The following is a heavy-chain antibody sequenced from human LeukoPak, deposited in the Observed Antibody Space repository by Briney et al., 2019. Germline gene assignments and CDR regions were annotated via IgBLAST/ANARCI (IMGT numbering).Heavy chain of an antibody. CDR3: ARDRVIFGVVNTYYFDY. CDR1: GFTFSSYG. CDR2: IWYDGSNK. D-gene: IGHD3-3*01. V-gene: IGHV3-33*01. J-gene: IGHJ4*02. Sequence: GRSLRLSCAASGFTFSSYGMHWVRQAPGKGLEWVAVIWYDGSNKYYADSVKGRFIISRDNSKNTLYLQMNSLRAEDTAVYYCARDRVIFGVVNTYYFDYWGQGTLVTVSS.